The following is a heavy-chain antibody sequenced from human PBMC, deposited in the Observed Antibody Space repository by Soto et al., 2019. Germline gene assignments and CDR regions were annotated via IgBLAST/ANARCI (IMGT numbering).Heavy chain of an antibody. CDR2: VSPGGDTV. V-gene: IGHV3-48*01. D-gene: IGHD3-22*01. CDR1: GFPYSVYS. J-gene: IGHJ4*02. Sequence: DVQLAESGGGLVQPGGSLRLSCVASGFPYSVYSMDWVRQVPGKGLEWLAYVSPGGDTVHYADSVNGRFFISRDTPRNSVFLQMNSLRAEDIAVYYCARDRGYSTFDCWGQGTLVTVSS. CDR3: ARDRGYSTFDC.